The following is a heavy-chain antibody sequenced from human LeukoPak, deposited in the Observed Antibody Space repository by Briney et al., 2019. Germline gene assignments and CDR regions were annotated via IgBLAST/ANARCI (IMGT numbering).Heavy chain of an antibody. CDR3: ASRGYDTSGYRFDY. CDR1: GFTVSSNY. Sequence: GGSLRLSCAASGFTVSSNYMTWVRQAPGEGLEWVSLIYSGGTTYYADSVKGRFTISRDNSKNTLYLQMNSLRAEDTAVYYCASRGYDTSGYRFDYWGQGSLATVSS. D-gene: IGHD3-22*01. CDR2: IYSGGTT. V-gene: IGHV3-66*01. J-gene: IGHJ4*02.